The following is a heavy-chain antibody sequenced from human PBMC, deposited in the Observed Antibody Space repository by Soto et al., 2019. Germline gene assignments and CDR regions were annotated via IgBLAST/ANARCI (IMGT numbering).Heavy chain of an antibody. CDR2: IYYSGST. D-gene: IGHD2-2*01. CDR3: AREGRDFVVVPAATLLDYYYYYMDV. CDR1: GGSIISGGYY. V-gene: IGHV4-31*03. J-gene: IGHJ6*03. Sequence: SEILSLTCTVSGGSIISGGYYWSCIRQQPGKGLEWIGYIYYSGSTYYNPSLKSRVTISVDTSKNQFSLKLSSVTAADTAVYYCAREGRDFVVVPAATLLDYYYYYMDVWGKGTSVTVSS.